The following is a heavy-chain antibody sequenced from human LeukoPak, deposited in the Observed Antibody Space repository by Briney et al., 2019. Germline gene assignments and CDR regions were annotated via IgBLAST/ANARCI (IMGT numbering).Heavy chain of an antibody. CDR3: ARDLRPSDYYYYMDV. CDR2: ISAYNGNT. CDR1: GYTFSNYG. Sequence: GASVKVSCKASGYTFSNYGISWVRQAPGQGLEWMAWISAYNGNTNYAQKFQGRVTMTTDTPTSTAHMQLRSLRSDDTAVYYCARDLRPSDYYYYMDVWGKGTTVTVSS. J-gene: IGHJ6*03. V-gene: IGHV1-18*01. D-gene: IGHD3-10*01.